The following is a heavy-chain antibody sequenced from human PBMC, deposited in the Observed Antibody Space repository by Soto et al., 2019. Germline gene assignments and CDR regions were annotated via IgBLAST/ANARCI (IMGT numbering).Heavy chain of an antibody. Sequence: SETLSLTCAVSGGSISSSNWWSWVRQPPGKGLEWVGEIYHSGSTNYNPSLKSRVTISVDKSKNQFSLKLSSVTAADTAVYYCARVGPPSYYDFWSGYSPYYFDYWGQGTLVTVSS. V-gene: IGHV4-4*02. CDR3: ARVGPPSYYDFWSGYSPYYFDY. CDR1: GGSISSSNW. D-gene: IGHD3-3*01. CDR2: IYHSGST. J-gene: IGHJ4*02.